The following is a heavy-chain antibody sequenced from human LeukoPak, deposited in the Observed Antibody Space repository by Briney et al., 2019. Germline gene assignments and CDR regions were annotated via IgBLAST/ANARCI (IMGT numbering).Heavy chain of an antibody. Sequence: PGGSLRLSCAASGFTFSSYEMNWVRQAPGKGLEWVSYISSSGSTIYYADSVKGRFTISRDNAKNSLYLQMNSLRAEDTAVYYCASVGARRGYTYGQYYFDYWGQGTLVTVSS. D-gene: IGHD5-18*01. V-gene: IGHV3-48*03. J-gene: IGHJ4*02. CDR1: GFTFSSYE. CDR3: ASVGARRGYTYGQYYFDY. CDR2: ISSSGSTI.